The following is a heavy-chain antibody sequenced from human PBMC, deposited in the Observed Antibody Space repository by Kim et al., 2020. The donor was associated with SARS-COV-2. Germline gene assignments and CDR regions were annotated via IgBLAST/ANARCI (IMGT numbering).Heavy chain of an antibody. CDR2: INSDGSIT. J-gene: IGHJ4*02. V-gene: IGHV3-74*01. CDR1: GFTFSRYW. CDR3: ARGSGVAGEGY. Sequence: GGSLRLSCAASGFTFSRYWMNWVRQAPGKGLVWVSRINSDGSITNYADSVKGRFTMSRDSARKTVYLQMNSLRAEDTAVYYCARGSGVAGEGYWGQGTLV. D-gene: IGHD6-19*01.